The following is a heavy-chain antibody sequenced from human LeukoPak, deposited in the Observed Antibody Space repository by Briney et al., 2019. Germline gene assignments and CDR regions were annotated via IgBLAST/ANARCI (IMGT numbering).Heavy chain of an antibody. V-gene: IGHV1-3*03. CDR2: INAGNGNT. CDR1: GYTFTSYA. J-gene: IGHJ4*02. Sequence: GASVKVSCKASGYTFTSYAMHWVRQAPGQRLEWMGWINAGNGNTKYSQEFQGRVTITRDTSASTAYMELSSLRSEDMAVYYCARDQELLWFREQKYYFDYWGQGTLVTVSS. CDR3: ARDQELLWFREQKYYFDY. D-gene: IGHD3-10*01.